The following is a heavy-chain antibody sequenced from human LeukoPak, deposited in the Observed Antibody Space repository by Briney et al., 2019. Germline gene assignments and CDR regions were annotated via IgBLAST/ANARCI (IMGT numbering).Heavy chain of an antibody. CDR3: ARDPPHGGSYSFDY. D-gene: IGHD1-26*01. V-gene: IGHV3-30*04. CDR1: GFTFSSYA. CDR2: ISYDGSNK. J-gene: IGHJ4*02. Sequence: GRSLRLFCAASGFTFSSYAMHWVRQAPGKGLEWVVVISYDGSNKYHADPVKGRLTISRDNSKNTLYLQMNSLRAEDTAVYYCARDPPHGGSYSFDYWGQGTLVTVSS.